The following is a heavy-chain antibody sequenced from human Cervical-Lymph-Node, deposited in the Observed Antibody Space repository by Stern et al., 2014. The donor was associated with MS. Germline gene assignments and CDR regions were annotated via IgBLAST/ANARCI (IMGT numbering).Heavy chain of an antibody. V-gene: IGHV1-69*15. D-gene: IGHD3-16*01. Sequence: QLVESGAEVKKSGSSVKVSCKASGGSFSSYPITWVRQAPGQGLEWMGSIIPILDIANYAQKFQGRVTITADESTTTAYMELSSLRSDDTAVYYCARSPKTFGGVAYTFDIWGQGTMVTVSS. CDR1: GGSFSSYP. CDR3: ARSPKTFGGVAYTFDI. CDR2: IIPILDIA. J-gene: IGHJ3*02.